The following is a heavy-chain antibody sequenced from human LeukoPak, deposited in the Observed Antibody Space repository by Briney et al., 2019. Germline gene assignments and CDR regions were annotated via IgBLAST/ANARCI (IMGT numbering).Heavy chain of an antibody. CDR1: GYSFTSYW. J-gene: IGHJ5*02. V-gene: IGHV5-51*01. Sequence: GESLKISCKGSGYSFTSYWIGWVRQMPGKGLGWMGIIYPGDSDTRYSPSFQGQVTISADKSISTAYLQWSSLKASDTAMYYCARLRPGYSYGYSHGRNWFDPWGQGTLVTVSS. CDR2: IYPGDSDT. CDR3: ARLRPGYSYGYSHGRNWFDP. D-gene: IGHD5-18*01.